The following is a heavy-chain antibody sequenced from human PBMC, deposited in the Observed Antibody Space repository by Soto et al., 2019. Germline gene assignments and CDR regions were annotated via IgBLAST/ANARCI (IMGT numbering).Heavy chain of an antibody. V-gene: IGHV1-69*13. CDR3: ARDYYGSGSYYNSDYYGMDV. CDR2: IIPIFGTA. D-gene: IGHD3-10*01. CDR1: GGTVSSYA. J-gene: IGHJ6*02. Sequence: SVKISCKASGGTVSSYAISWVRQATRQGLEWMGGIIPIFGTANYAQKFQGRVTITADESTSTAYMELSSLRSEDTAVYYCARDYYGSGSYYNSDYYGMDVWGQGTTVTVSS.